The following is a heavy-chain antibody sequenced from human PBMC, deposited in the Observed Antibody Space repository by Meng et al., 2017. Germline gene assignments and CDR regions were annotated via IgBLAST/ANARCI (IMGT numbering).Heavy chain of an antibody. Sequence: GESLKISCAASGFTFSSYAMHWVRQAPGKGLEWVAIITYDGSNKYYADSVKGRFTISRDNSKNTLYLQMSSLGAEDTAVYYCATPIGAVLAATGAFDYWGQGTLVTVSS. CDR3: ATPIGAVLAATGAFDY. V-gene: IGHV3-30*04. J-gene: IGHJ4*02. CDR2: ITYDGSNK. CDR1: GFTFSSYA. D-gene: IGHD2-15*01.